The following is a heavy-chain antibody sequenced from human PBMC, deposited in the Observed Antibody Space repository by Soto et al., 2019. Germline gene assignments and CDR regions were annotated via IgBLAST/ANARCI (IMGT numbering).Heavy chain of an antibody. Sequence: ASVKVSCKASGGTFSSYAISLLRQAPVQVLEWMGWIGAYNGHTKYAQKLQGRVTMTTDTSTSTAYMELRSLKSDDTAVYYCAREDYYDSSGYLPVRYYFGMDVWGQGTTVTVS. D-gene: IGHD3-22*01. V-gene: IGHV1-18*01. CDR3: AREDYYDSSGYLPVRYYFGMDV. CDR2: IGAYNGHT. J-gene: IGHJ6*02. CDR1: GGTFSSYA.